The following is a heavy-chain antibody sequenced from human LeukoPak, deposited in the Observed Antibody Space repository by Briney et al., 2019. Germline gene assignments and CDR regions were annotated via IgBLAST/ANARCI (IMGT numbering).Heavy chain of an antibody. Sequence: PGGSLRLSCAASGFTFSAYTMNWVRQAPGKGLEWVSSVSNSSSYILYADSMKGRFTISRDNAKNSLYLQMNSLRAEDTAVYYCVRDEXRXXXXXGXXGYXGXXTLVT. CDR3: VRDEXRXXXXXGXXGY. CDR2: VSNSSSYI. J-gene: IGHJ4*01. V-gene: IGHV3-21*01. D-gene: IGHD4-17*01. CDR1: GFTFSAYT.